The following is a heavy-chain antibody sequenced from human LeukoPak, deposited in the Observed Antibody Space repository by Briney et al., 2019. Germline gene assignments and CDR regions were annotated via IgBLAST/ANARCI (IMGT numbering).Heavy chain of an antibody. J-gene: IGHJ4*02. CDR1: GFTFSDYW. CDR2: IKQDGSQR. D-gene: IGHD6-6*01. CDR3: ARRGGSSSRRSPIDY. V-gene: IGHV3-7*01. Sequence: GGSLRLSCTASGFTFSDYWMTWVRQAPGKGPEWVANIKQDGSQRYYVDSVRGRFTISRDNAKNSLFLQINCLRAEDTAVYYCARRGGSSSRRSPIDYWGQGTLVTVSS.